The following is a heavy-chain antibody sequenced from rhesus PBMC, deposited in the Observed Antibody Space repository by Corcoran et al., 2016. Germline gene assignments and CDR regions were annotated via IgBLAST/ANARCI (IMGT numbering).Heavy chain of an antibody. D-gene: IGHD3-28*01. CDR1: GGSISGNY. CDR3: GRHSGGSGYYTSLDV. Sequence: QVQLQESGPGLVNPSETLSLTCAVSGGSISGNYWSWIRQPPGTGLEWIGRIYGSGGSTDYNPSLKSRVSISTDTSKNQFSLKLSSVTAADTAVYYCGRHSGGSGYYTSLDVWGRGVLVTVSS. CDR2: IYGSGGST. V-gene: IGHV4-160*01. J-gene: IGHJ5-2*02.